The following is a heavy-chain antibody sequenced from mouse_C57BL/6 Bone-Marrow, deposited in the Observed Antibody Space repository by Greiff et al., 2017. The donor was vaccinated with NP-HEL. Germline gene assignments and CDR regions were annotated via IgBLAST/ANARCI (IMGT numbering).Heavy chain of an antibody. CDR3: ARSPYYYGSSLRYWYFDV. V-gene: IGHV1-50*01. Sequence: QVQLQQPGAELVKPGASVKLSCKASGYTFTSYWMQWVKQRPGQGLEWIGEIDPSDSYTNYNQKFKGKATLTVDTSSSTAYMQLSSLTSEDSAVYYCARSPYYYGSSLRYWYFDVWGTGTTVTVSS. D-gene: IGHD1-1*01. J-gene: IGHJ1*03. CDR2: IDPSDSYT. CDR1: GYTFTSYW.